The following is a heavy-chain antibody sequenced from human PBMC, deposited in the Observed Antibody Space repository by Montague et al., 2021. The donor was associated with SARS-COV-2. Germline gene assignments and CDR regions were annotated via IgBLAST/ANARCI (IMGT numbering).Heavy chain of an antibody. V-gene: IGHV4-59*08. CDR1: GVSLNTYF. Sequence: SETLSLTCTVSGVSLNTYFWTWIRQPPGKGLEWVGYISYGGGTNYNPSLRSRVTISVDTARNQFSLKLLSVTAADTAFYYCARVDSSGPGEYWGQGILVSVSS. J-gene: IGHJ4*02. CDR2: ISYGGGT. D-gene: IGHD3-22*01. CDR3: ARVDSSGPGEY.